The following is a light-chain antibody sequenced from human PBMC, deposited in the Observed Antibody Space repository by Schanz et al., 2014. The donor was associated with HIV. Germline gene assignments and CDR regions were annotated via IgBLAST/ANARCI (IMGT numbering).Light chain of an antibody. V-gene: IGKV3-15*01. CDR2: GAS. CDR1: QTILSN. CDR3: QQYGVSPFT. J-gene: IGKJ3*01. Sequence: EIVMTQSPATLSVSPGDRATLSCRASQTILSNLAWYQQKPGQAPRLLIYGASTRATGIPVRFSGTGSGTEFTLTISRLEPEDFAVYYCQQYGVSPFTFGPGTTVDIK.